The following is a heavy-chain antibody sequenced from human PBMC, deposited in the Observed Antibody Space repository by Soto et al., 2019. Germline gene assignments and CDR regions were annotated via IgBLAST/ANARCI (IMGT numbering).Heavy chain of an antibody. D-gene: IGHD2-15*01. V-gene: IGHV4-31*03. Sequence: QVQLQESGPGLVKPSQTLSLTCTVSGGSISSGGYYWSWIRQHPGKGLEWIGYIYYRGSTYYNPSLKRRLTISVHTSKNQLSLKLSSVTGADTAVYYWARECCSGATGRHNDGMDVWGQGTTVTVSS. CDR2: IYYRGST. CDR1: GGSISSGGYY. J-gene: IGHJ6*02. CDR3: ARECCSGATGRHNDGMDV.